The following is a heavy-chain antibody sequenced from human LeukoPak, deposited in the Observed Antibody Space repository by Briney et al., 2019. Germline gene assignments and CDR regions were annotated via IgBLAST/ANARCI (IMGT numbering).Heavy chain of an antibody. CDR1: GFTFSRYD. J-gene: IGHJ4*02. V-gene: IGHV3-23*01. CDR2: ISISANT. CDR3: AKDHDSTGLFQDRDY. D-gene: IGHD6-19*01. Sequence: GGSLTLSCAASGFTFSRYDMNWVRQAPGKGLEWVSTISISANTHYADSVKGRFTISRDNSKSTLYLQMNSLRAEDTAIYYCAKDHDSTGLFQDRDYWGQGTQVTISS.